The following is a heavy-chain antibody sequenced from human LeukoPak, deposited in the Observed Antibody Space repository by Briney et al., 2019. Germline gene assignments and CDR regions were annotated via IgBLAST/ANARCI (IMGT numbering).Heavy chain of an antibody. CDR2: IYSSGST. CDR3: ARGYCTSTSCSENQYYFDS. Sequence: PSETLSLTCTVSGGSITSAGYSWGWIRQPAGKGLEWIGRIYSSGSTNSNPSLKSRVTISVDTSKNQFSLKLRSVTAADTAVYFCARGYCTSTSCSENQYYFDSWGQGALVTVSS. CDR1: GGSITSAGYS. J-gene: IGHJ4*02. V-gene: IGHV4-61*02. D-gene: IGHD2-2*01.